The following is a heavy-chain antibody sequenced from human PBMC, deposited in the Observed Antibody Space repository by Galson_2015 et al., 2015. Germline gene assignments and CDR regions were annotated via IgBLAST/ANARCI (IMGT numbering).Heavy chain of an antibody. CDR2: IIPIFGTA. V-gene: IGHV1-69*06. Sequence: SVKVSCKASGGTFSSFSINWVRQAPGKGLEWMGGIIPIFGTANYAQTFQGRVTITADKSTSTAYMELSSLRSEDTAVYYCARVFGLDSSAWFFDYWGQGTLVTVSS. CDR3: ARVFGLDSSAWFFDY. CDR1: GGTFSSFS. J-gene: IGHJ4*02. D-gene: IGHD6-19*01.